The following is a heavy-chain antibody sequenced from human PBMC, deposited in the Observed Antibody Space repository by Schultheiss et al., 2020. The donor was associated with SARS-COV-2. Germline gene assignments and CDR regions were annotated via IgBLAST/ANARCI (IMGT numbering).Heavy chain of an antibody. Sequence: GGSLRISCAASGFTVSSNYMSWVRQAPGKGLEWVSVIYSGGSTYYADSVKGRFTISRHNSKNTLYLQMNSLRAEDTAVYYCARSGTISSSSGPYYYYYYMDVWGKGTTVTVSS. CDR2: IYSGGST. CDR1: GFTVSSNY. J-gene: IGHJ6*03. D-gene: IGHD6-6*01. CDR3: ARSGTISSSSGPYYYYYYMDV. V-gene: IGHV3-53*04.